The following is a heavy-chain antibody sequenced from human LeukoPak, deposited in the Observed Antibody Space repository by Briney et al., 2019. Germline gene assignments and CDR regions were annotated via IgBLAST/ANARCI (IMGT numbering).Heavy chain of an antibody. D-gene: IGHD2-2*01. CDR3: AKDLVPAAIFENFDY. J-gene: IGHJ4*02. V-gene: IGHV3-30*02. CDR2: IRYDGSNK. CDR1: GFTFSSYG. Sequence: GGSLRLSCAASGFTFSSYGMHWVRQAPGKGLEWVAFIRYDGSNKYYAGSVKGRFTISRDNSKNTLYLQMNSLRAEDTAVYYCAKDLVPAAIFENFDYWGQGTLVTVSS.